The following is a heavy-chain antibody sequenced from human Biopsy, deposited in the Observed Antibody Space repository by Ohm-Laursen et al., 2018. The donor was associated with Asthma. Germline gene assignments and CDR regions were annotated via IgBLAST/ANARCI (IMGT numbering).Heavy chain of an antibody. J-gene: IGHJ3*01. CDR1: GYNFISFT. Sequence: ASVKVSCKASGYNFISFTIHWVRQAPGQRLEWMGWVNTGNGDTKYSQKFQGRVSITRDTSASTAYMELRSLRSEDTATYYCARTYYDFLTGQVKDVFGVWGQGTMVTVSS. CDR3: ARTYYDFLTGQVKDVFGV. V-gene: IGHV1-3*04. CDR2: VNTGNGDT. D-gene: IGHD3-9*01.